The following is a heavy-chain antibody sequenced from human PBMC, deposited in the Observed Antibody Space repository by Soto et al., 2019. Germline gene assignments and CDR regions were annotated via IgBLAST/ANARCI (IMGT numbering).Heavy chain of an antibody. J-gene: IGHJ4*02. CDR3: ARGLPCAWGVTVYYFDY. CDR2: INHSGST. Sequence: QVQLQQWGAGLLKPSETLSLTCAVYGGSFSGYYWSWIRQPPGKGLEWIGEINHSGSTNYNPSLKSRVTISVDTSKNQFSLKLSSVTAADTAVYYCARGLPCAWGVTVYYFDYWGQGTLVTVSS. V-gene: IGHV4-34*01. CDR1: GGSFSGYY. D-gene: IGHD3-16*02.